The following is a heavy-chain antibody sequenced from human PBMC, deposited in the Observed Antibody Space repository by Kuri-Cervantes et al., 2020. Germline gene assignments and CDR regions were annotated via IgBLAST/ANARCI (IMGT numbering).Heavy chain of an antibody. CDR1: GFTFSNYW. V-gene: IGHV3-74*01. J-gene: IGHJ4*02. D-gene: IGHD5-12*01. CDR3: ARGYSGYDGGNY. CDR2: LTPDGSST. Sequence: GESLKISCASSGFTFSNYWMHWVRQAPGKGLVWVSRLTPDGSSTNYADSVKGRFTISRDNAKNSLYLQMNSLRAEDTAVYYCARGYSGYDGGNYWGQGTLVTVSS.